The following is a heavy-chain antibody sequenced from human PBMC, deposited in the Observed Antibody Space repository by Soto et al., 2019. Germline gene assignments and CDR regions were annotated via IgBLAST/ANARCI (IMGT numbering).Heavy chain of an antibody. J-gene: IGHJ2*01. V-gene: IGHV1-69*12. Sequence: QVQLVQSGAEVKKPGSSVKVSCKASGGTFSSYAISWVRQAPGQGLEWMGGIIPIFGTANYAQKFQGRVTITADESTSTAYMELSSLRSEDTAVDYCARDLGGNSVDWYFDLWGRGTLVTVSS. CDR1: GGTFSSYA. D-gene: IGHD2-21*02. CDR3: ARDLGGNSVDWYFDL. CDR2: IIPIFGTA.